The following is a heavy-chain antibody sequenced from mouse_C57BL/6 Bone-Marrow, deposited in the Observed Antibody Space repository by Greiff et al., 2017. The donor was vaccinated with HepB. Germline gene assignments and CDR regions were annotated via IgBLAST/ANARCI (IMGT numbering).Heavy chain of an antibody. Sequence: EVQLVESGPELVKPGASVKISCKASGYSFTGYYMNWVKQSPEKSLEWIGEINPSTGGTTYNQKFKAKATLTVDKSSSTAYMQLKSLTSEDSAVYYCARNWDFAYWGQGTLVTVSA. CDR2: INPSTGGT. CDR1: GYSFTGYY. CDR3: ARNWDFAY. D-gene: IGHD4-1*01. V-gene: IGHV1-42*01. J-gene: IGHJ3*01.